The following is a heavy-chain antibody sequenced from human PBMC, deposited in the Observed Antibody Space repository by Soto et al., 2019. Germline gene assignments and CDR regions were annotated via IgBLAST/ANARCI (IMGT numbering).Heavy chain of an antibody. Sequence: SETLSLTCTVSGGSISSYYWSWIRQPPGKGLEWIGYIYYSGSTNYNPSLKSRVTISVDTSKNQFSLKLSSVTAADTAVYYCARESGRSGYALDYWGQGTLVTVSS. CDR1: GGSISSYY. J-gene: IGHJ4*02. CDR3: ARESGRSGYALDY. CDR2: IYYSGST. D-gene: IGHD5-12*01. V-gene: IGHV4-59*01.